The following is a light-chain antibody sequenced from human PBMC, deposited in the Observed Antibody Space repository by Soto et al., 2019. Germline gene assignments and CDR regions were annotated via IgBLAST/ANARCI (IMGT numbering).Light chain of an antibody. CDR3: SSYTTSTTYV. Sequence: QSALTQPASVSGSPGQSIAISCTGTSSDVGAYIYVSWYQQHPGKAPKLIIYDVSNRPSGISTRFSGSKSGNTASLTISGLQAEDEADYHCSSYTTSTTYVFGTATKLTVL. V-gene: IGLV2-14*03. CDR1: SSDVGAYIY. CDR2: DVS. J-gene: IGLJ1*01.